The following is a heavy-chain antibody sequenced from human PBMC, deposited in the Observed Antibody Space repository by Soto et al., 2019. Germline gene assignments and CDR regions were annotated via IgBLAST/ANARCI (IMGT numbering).Heavy chain of an antibody. Sequence: QLQLQVCGTGLVKPSQTLSLTCAVSGGSISSGGYSWSWIRQPPGKGLEWIGYIYHSGSTYYNPSLKSRVTISVDRSKNQFSLKLSSVTAADTAVYYCARVPTPWGQGTLVTVSS. J-gene: IGHJ5*02. V-gene: IGHV4-30-2*01. CDR3: ARVPTP. CDR1: GGSISSGGYS. CDR2: IYHSGST.